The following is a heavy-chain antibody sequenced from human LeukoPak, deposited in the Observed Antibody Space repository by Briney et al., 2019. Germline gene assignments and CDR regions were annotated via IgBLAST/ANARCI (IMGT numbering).Heavy chain of an antibody. V-gene: IGHV4-34*01. Sequence: SETLSLTCAVYGGSFSGYYWSWIRQPPGKGLEWIGEINHSGSTNYNPSLKSRVTISVDTSKNQFSLKLSSVTAADTAVYYCARALKIYSNYRYYYYGMDVWGQGTTVTLSS. CDR1: GGSFSGYY. CDR2: INHSGST. J-gene: IGHJ6*02. CDR3: ARALKIYSNYRYYYYGMDV. D-gene: IGHD4-4*01.